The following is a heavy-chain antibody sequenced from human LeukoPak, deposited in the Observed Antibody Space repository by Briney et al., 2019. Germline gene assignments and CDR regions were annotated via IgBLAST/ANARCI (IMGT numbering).Heavy chain of an antibody. J-gene: IGHJ6*04. Sequence: SETLSLTCTVSGGSISSSSYYWGWIRQPPGKGLEWIGSIYYSGSTYYNPSLKSRVTISVDTSKNQFSLKLSSVTAADTAVYYCARELGYCSSTSCYPPRPDVWGKGTTVTVSS. CDR3: ARELGYCSSTSCYPPRPDV. CDR1: GGSISSSSYY. CDR2: IYYSGST. D-gene: IGHD2-2*01. V-gene: IGHV4-39*07.